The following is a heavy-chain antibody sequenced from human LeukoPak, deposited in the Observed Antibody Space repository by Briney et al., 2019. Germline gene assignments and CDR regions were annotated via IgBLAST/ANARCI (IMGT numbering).Heavy chain of an antibody. CDR3: ARSAIAVAGMFDY. D-gene: IGHD6-19*01. V-gene: IGHV4-39*01. CDR1: GGSISSSSYY. J-gene: IGHJ4*02. Sequence: SETLSLTCTVSGGSISSSSYYWGWIRQPPGKGLEWIGSIYYSGSTYYNPSLKSRVTISVDTSKNQFSLKLSSVTAADTAVYYCARSAIAVAGMFDYWGQGTLVTVSS. CDR2: IYYSGST.